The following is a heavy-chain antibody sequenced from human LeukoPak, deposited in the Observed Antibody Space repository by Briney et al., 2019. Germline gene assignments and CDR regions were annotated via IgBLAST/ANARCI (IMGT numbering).Heavy chain of an antibody. CDR3: ARAYCSAISCYLGLDY. D-gene: IGHD2-2*01. V-gene: IGHV1-2*06. Sequence: VASVKVSCKASGYTFTVNYMHWVRQAPGQGLEWMGRINPNSGGTNYAQKFQGRVTMTRDTSISTAYMELSRLRSDDTAVYYCARAYCSAISCYLGLDYWGQGTLVTVSS. J-gene: IGHJ4*02. CDR1: GYTFTVNY. CDR2: INPNSGGT.